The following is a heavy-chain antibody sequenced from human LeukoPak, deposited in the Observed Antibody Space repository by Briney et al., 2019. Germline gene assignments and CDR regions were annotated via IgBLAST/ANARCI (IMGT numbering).Heavy chain of an antibody. V-gene: IGHV4-30-4*01. CDR2: IYYSGST. J-gene: IGHJ4*02. Sequence: PSQTLSLTCTVSGGSISSGDYYWSWIRQPPGTGLEWIGYIYYSGSTYYNPSLKSRVTISVDTSKNQFSLKLSSVTAADTAVYYCASGRDSSGYYPPFDYWGQGTLVTVSS. CDR3: ASGRDSSGYYPPFDY. CDR1: GGSISSGDYY. D-gene: IGHD3-22*01.